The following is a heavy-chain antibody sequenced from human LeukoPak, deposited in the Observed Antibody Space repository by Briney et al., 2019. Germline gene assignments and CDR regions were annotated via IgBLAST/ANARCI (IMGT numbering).Heavy chain of an antibody. D-gene: IGHD6-19*01. CDR3: ARVSPEAPYRGVAGIKPT. Sequence: GSSVKVSCKASGGTFSSYAISWVRQAPGQGLEWMGGIIPIFGTANYAQKFQGRVTITADESTSTAYMELSSLRSEDTAVYYCARVSPEAPYRGVAGIKPTWGQGTLVTVSS. CDR2: IIPIFGTA. J-gene: IGHJ5*02. V-gene: IGHV1-69*01. CDR1: GGTFSSYA.